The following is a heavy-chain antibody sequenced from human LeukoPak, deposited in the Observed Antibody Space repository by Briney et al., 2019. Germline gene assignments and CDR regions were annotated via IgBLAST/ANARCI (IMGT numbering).Heavy chain of an antibody. Sequence: KTSETLSLTCTVSGGSISSYYWSWIRQPPGKGLEWIGYIYYSGSTNYNPSLKSRVTISVDTSKNQFSLKLSSVTAADTAVYYCATSPPVVPAAITAFDIWGQGTMVTVSS. CDR3: ATSPPVVPAAITAFDI. D-gene: IGHD2-2*01. J-gene: IGHJ3*02. V-gene: IGHV4-59*08. CDR2: IYYSGST. CDR1: GGSISSYY.